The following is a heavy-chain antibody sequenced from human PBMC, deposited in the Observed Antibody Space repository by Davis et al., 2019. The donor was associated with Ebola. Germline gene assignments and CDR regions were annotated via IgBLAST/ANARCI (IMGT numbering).Heavy chain of an antibody. CDR3: AKDNRNIWSEV. D-gene: IGHD2/OR15-2a*01. CDR2: GTSADT. V-gene: IGHV3-23*01. Sequence: GASLKISCSASGFIFSPYVMSWVRQAPGKGLEWVSTYGTSADTYYADSVKGRFTISRDNSKNTLYLQMNGLRVEDTAIYYCAKDNRNIWSEVWGQGTMVTVSS. CDR1: GFIFSPYV. J-gene: IGHJ3*01.